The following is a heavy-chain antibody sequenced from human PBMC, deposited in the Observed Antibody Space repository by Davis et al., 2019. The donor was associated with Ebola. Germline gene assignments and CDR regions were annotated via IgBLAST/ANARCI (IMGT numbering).Heavy chain of an antibody. CDR3: AAIYGWAFGYYYLDV. CDR2: IHYSGNS. D-gene: IGHD2-2*02. V-gene: IGHV4-59*02. J-gene: IGHJ6*03. CDR1: GGSVSSYY. Sequence: PSETLSLTCTVSGGSVSSYYWNWIRQPPGKGLEWIGYIHYSGNSDYNPSLKGRVTMSVDTSKNQFSLNLSSVAAADTAVYYCAAIYGWAFGYYYLDVWGRGTTVTVSS.